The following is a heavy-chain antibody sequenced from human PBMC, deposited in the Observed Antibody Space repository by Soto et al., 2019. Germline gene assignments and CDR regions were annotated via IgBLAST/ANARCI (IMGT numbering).Heavy chain of an antibody. CDR3: ARGRYYYDASGYDY. Sequence: GGSLRLSCAASGFNFSSFEMNWVRQAPGKGLEWVSHISSTGRSIYFADSVKGRFTIYRDNAKNSLSLQMNSLRVEDSAVYYSARGRYYYDASGYDYCGPGTLVTVYS. D-gene: IGHD3-22*01. V-gene: IGHV3-48*03. CDR2: ISSTGRSI. CDR1: GFNFSSFE. J-gene: IGHJ4*02.